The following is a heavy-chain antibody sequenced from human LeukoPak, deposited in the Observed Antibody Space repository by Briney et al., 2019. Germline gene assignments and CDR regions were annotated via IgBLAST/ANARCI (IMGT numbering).Heavy chain of an antibody. V-gene: IGHV1-18*01. CDR3: ARDPVYSSSGGDY. CDR2: ISAYNGNT. Sequence: ASVKVSCKASGYTFTSYAMHWVRQAPGQRLEWMGWISAYNGNTNYAQKLQGRVTMTTDTSTSTAYMELRSLRSDDTAVYYCARDPVYSSSGGDYWGQGTLVTVSS. J-gene: IGHJ4*02. CDR1: GYTFTSYA. D-gene: IGHD6-6*01.